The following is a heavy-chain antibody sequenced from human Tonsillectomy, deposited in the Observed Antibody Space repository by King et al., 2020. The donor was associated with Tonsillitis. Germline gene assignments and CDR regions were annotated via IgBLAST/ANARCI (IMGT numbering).Heavy chain of an antibody. CDR1: GFTFSSYW. D-gene: IGHD4-17*01. CDR2: INTDGSST. CDR3: ARNPLTTWGPDY. J-gene: IGHJ4*02. V-gene: IGHV3-74*01. Sequence: VQLVESGGGLVQPGGSLRLSCAASGFTFSSYWMHWVRHAPGKGLVWVSRINTDGSSTRYADSVKDRFTISRHNAKNTLYLQMNSLRAEDTAVYYCARNPLTTWGPDYWGQGTLVTVSS.